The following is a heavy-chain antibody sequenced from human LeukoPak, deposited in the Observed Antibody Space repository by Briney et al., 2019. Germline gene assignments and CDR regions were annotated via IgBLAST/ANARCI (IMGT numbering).Heavy chain of an antibody. J-gene: IGHJ4*02. D-gene: IGHD3-10*01. CDR3: AREPGTMVRGVIIVDYFDY. Sequence: GGSLRLSCAASGFTFSSYSMNWVRQAPGKGLEWVSSISSSSSYIYYADSVKGRFTISRDNAKNSLYLQMNSLRAEDTAVYYCAREPGTMVRGVIIVDYFDYWGQGTLVTVSS. CDR2: ISSSSSYI. V-gene: IGHV3-21*01. CDR1: GFTFSSYS.